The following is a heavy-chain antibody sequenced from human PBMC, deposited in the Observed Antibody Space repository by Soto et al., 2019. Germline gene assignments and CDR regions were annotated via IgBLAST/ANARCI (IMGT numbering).Heavy chain of an antibody. D-gene: IGHD4-4*01. CDR2: ISYDGSNK. CDR1: GFTFSSYG. Sequence: GGSLRLSCAASGFTFSSYGMHWVRQAPGKGLEWVAVISYDGSNKYYADSVKGRFTISRDNSKNTLYLQMNSLRAEDTAVYYCAKDRLQAVTTSDFDYWGQGTLVTVSS. V-gene: IGHV3-30*18. CDR3: AKDRLQAVTTSDFDY. J-gene: IGHJ4*02.